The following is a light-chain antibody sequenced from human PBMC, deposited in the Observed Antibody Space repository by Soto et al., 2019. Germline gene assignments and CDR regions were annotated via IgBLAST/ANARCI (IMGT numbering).Light chain of an antibody. V-gene: IGKV1-13*02. CDR1: QGISSA. J-gene: IGKJ3*01. CDR3: QQFNSYPRP. CDR2: DAS. Sequence: AIQLTQSPSSLSASVGDRVTITCRASQGISSALAWYQQKPGQAPKLLIYDASSLESGVPSRFSGSGSGTDFTLTISSRQPEDFATYYCQQFNSYPRPFGPGTKVDIK.